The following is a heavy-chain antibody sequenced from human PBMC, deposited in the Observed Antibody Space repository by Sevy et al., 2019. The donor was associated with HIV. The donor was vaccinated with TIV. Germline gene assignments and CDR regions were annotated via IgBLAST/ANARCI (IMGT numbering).Heavy chain of an antibody. CDR2: ISGSGGST. V-gene: IGHV3-23*01. Sequence: GGSLRLSCAASGFTFSSYAMSWVRQAPGKGLEWVSAISGSGGSTYYADSVKGRFTISRDNSKNTLYLQMNSLRAEDTAVYYCAKYTPRYCSSTSCWAAFDIWGQGTMVTVSS. CDR1: GFTFSSYA. D-gene: IGHD2-2*01. J-gene: IGHJ3*02. CDR3: AKYTPRYCSSTSCWAAFDI.